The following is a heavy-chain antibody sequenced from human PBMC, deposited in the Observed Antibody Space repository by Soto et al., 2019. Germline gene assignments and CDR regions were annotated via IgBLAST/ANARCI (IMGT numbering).Heavy chain of an antibody. Sequence: EVQLLESGGGLVQPGGSLRLSCTASGFMFTNFAMNWVRQAPGKGLEWVSGISGSGVSTYYADSVKGRFTISRDVSKNTLYLQMNSLRVDDTAVYYCAKDRVAVAGRRYYFAYWGQGTVVTGSS. CDR1: GFMFTNFA. CDR2: ISGSGVST. D-gene: IGHD6-19*01. CDR3: AKDRVAVAGRRYYFAY. V-gene: IGHV3-23*01. J-gene: IGHJ4*02.